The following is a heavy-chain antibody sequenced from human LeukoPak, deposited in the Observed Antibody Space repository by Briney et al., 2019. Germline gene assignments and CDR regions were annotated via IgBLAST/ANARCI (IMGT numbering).Heavy chain of an antibody. J-gene: IGHJ4*02. Sequence: SETLSLTCTVSGGFISGYYWTWIRQPPGKGLEWVGYIFYNGSTNYNPSLKSRVTISLDMSTKQFSLRLSSVTAADTAVYYCAREGGPYRPLDYSGQGTLVTVSS. CDR2: IFYNGST. CDR1: GGFISGYY. V-gene: IGHV4-59*01. CDR3: AREGGPYRPLDY.